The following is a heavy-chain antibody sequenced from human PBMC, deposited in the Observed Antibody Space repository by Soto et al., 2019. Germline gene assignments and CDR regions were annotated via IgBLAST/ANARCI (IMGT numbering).Heavy chain of an antibody. CDR2: IIPIFGTA. V-gene: IGHV1-69*13. D-gene: IGHD2-21*02. Sequence: ASVKVSCKASGGTFSSYAISWVRQAPGQGLEWMGGIIPIFGTANYAQKFQGRVTITADESTSTAYMELSSLRSEDTAVYYCASQIVVVTATPPNLSSAFDIWGQGTMVTVSS. CDR3: ASQIVVVTATPPNLSSAFDI. J-gene: IGHJ3*02. CDR1: GGTFSSYA.